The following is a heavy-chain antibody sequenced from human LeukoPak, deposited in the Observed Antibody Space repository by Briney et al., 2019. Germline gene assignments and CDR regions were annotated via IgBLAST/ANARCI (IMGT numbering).Heavy chain of an antibody. CDR2: ISAYNGNT. CDR3: ARSETPYGLSRAYPDY. V-gene: IGHV1-18*01. CDR1: GYTFTSYG. J-gene: IGHJ4*02. D-gene: IGHD3-10*01. Sequence: GASVKVSCKASGYTFTSYGISWVRQAPGQGLEWMGWISAYNGNTNYAQKLQGRVTMTTDTSTSTAYMELRSLRPDDTAVYYCARSETPYGLSRAYPDYWGQGTLVTVSS.